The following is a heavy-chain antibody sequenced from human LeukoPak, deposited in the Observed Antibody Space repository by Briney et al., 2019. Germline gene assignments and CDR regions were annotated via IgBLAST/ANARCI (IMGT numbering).Heavy chain of an antibody. CDR1: GGSVSTTNHY. D-gene: IGHD1-1*01. Sequence: SETLSLTCTVSGGSVSTTNHYWGWIRQPPGRGLEWIGTIYYTGSTYYNPSLKSRVTISVDASKNQFSLRLSSVTVADTAMYYCTSDVSINWNYYWGQGTLVTVSS. CDR3: TSDVSINWNYY. V-gene: IGHV4-39*01. J-gene: IGHJ4*02. CDR2: IYYTGST.